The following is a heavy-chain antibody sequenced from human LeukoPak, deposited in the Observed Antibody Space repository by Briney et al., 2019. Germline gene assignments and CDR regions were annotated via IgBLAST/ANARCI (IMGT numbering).Heavy chain of an antibody. CDR1: GFTFSTYA. V-gene: IGHV3-30*09. CDR3: AREASQDYFDY. CDR2: ISYDGSSK. J-gene: IGHJ4*02. Sequence: PGGSLRLSCAASGFTFSTYAIHWVRQAPGKGLEWVALISYDGSSKYYADSVKGRLAISRDNSKNTLHVQMNGLRAEDTAVYYCAREASQDYFDYWGQGTLVTVSS.